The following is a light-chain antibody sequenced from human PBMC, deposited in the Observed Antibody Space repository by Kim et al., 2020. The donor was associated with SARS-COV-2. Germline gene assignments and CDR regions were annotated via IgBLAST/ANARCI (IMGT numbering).Light chain of an antibody. CDR2: GNS. V-gene: IGLV1-40*01. CDR1: SSNIGAGYD. J-gene: IGLJ3*02. CDR3: QSYDSSLSVWV. Sequence: QPVLTQPPSVSGAPGQRVTISCTGSSSNIGAGYDLHWYQQLPGTAPKLLIYGNSNRPSGVPDRFSGSKSGTSASLAITGLQAEDEADYYCQSYDSSLSVWVFGGGTQLTVL.